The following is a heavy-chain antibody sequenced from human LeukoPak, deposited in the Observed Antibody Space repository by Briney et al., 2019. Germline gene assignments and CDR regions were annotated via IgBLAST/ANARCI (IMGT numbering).Heavy chain of an antibody. V-gene: IGHV3-23*01. D-gene: IGHD3-10*01. J-gene: IGHJ4*02. CDR2: SDNGGGT. CDR3: AKDLYGPGTFFDY. CDR1: GFTFSNYA. Sequence: GGSRGLSCAASGFTFSNYAMSWVRQAPGKGLEWVSTSDNGGGTHYADSVKGRFTISRDNSQNSLYLQMNSLRSEDTAIYFCAKDLYGPGTFFDYWGQGTLVTASS.